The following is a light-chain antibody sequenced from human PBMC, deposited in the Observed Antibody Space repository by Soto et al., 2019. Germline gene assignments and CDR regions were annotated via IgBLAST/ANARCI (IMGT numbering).Light chain of an antibody. CDR3: QQYSDHWT. CDR1: RSIINW. V-gene: IGKV1-5*03. J-gene: IGKJ1*01. CDR2: KAS. Sequence: DIQLTQAPATLSASVGDIVTLTCRASRSIINWLAWYQQKSGKGPKLLIYKASNLQTGVPSRFSGSGYGTEFTLTISSLQPDDVATYYCQQYSDHWTFGQGTKVDI.